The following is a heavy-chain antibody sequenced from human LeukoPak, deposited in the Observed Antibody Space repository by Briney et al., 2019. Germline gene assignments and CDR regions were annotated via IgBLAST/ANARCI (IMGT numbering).Heavy chain of an antibody. J-gene: IGHJ1*01. V-gene: IGHV1-46*01. D-gene: IGHD1-26*01. Sequence: ASVKVSCKASGYSFTCYYMHWVRQAPGQGLEWMGIINPSGGSTSYAQKFQGRVTMTRDTSTSTVYMELSSLRSEDTAVYYCARGGSSRYFQHWGQATLVTVSS. CDR1: GYSFTCYY. CDR3: ARGGSSRYFQH. CDR2: INPSGGST.